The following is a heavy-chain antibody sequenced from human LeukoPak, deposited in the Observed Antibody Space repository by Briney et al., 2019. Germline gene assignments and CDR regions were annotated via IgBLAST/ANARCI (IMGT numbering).Heavy chain of an antibody. V-gene: IGHV1-69*13. D-gene: IGHD6-13*01. CDR2: IIPIFGTA. Sequence: GASVKVSCKASGGTFSSYAISWVRQAPGQGLEWMGGIIPIFGTANYAQKFQGRVTITADESTSTAYMELSSLRSEDTAVYYCAREGGIAAAGDYYYYYMDVWGKGTTVTVSS. J-gene: IGHJ6*03. CDR3: AREGGIAAAGDYYYYYMDV. CDR1: GGTFSSYA.